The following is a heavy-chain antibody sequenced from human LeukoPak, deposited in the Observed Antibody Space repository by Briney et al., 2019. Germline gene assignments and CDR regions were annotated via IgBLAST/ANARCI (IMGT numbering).Heavy chain of an antibody. CDR3: ARSGTNYDILTGYSPDYGMDV. CDR2: IYYSGST. D-gene: IGHD3-9*01. J-gene: IGHJ6*02. V-gene: IGHV4-59*08. CDR1: GGSMSSYY. Sequence: SETLSLTCSVSGGSMSSYYWIWIRQPPGKGLEWIGYIYYSGSTNYNPSLKSRVTISVDTSKNQFSLKLSSVTAADTAVYYCARSGTNYDILTGYSPDYGMDVWGQGTTVTVSS.